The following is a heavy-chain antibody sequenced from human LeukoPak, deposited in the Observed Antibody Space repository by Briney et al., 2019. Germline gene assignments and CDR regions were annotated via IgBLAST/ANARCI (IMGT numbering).Heavy chain of an antibody. J-gene: IGHJ4*02. Sequence: WVRQXPXXGLEWVSAISGSGGSTYYADSVKGRFTISRDNSKNTLYLQMNSLRAEDTAVYYCAKLRIMNYWGQGTLVTVSS. CDR3: AKLRIMNY. V-gene: IGHV3-23*01. D-gene: IGHD2-15*01. CDR2: ISGSGGST.